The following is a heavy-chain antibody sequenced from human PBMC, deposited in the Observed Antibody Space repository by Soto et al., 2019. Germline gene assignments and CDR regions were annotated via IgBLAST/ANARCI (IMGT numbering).Heavy chain of an antibody. CDR1: GFTFSSYG. D-gene: IGHD3-22*01. CDR2: ISYGGST. V-gene: IGHV3-30*18. CDR3: AKDLKSLYYYDSSGGIDY. Sequence: GGSLRLSCAASGFTFSSYGMHWVRQAPGKGLEWVAVISYGGSTYYADSVKGRFTISRDNSKNSLYLQMNSLRTEDTTLYYCAKDLKSLYYYDSSGGIDYWGQGTLVTVSS. J-gene: IGHJ4*02.